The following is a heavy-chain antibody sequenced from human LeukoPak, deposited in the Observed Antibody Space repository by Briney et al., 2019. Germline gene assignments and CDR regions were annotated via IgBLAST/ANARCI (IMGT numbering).Heavy chain of an antibody. D-gene: IGHD7-27*01. V-gene: IGHV4-34*01. J-gene: IGHJ4*02. CDR3: ARGLPDRPWPGVHYYFDY. Sequence: PSETLSLTCAVHGGSFSGSYWSWIPKPPGKGLEWIGEINHSGSTNYNPSLKSRVTISVDTSKNQFSLKLSSVTAADTAVYYCARGLPDRPWPGVHYYFDYWGQGTLVTVSS. CDR1: GGSFSGSY. CDR2: INHSGST.